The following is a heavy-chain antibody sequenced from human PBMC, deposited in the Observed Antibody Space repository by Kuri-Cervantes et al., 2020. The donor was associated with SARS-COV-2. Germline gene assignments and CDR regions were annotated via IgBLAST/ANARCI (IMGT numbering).Heavy chain of an antibody. D-gene: IGHD4-17*01. CDR3: ARAMGYGDYVISGWFDP. CDR2: FDPEDGET. CDR1: GYTLTELS. V-gene: IGHV1-24*01. Sequence: ASVKVSCKVSGYTLTELSMHWVRQAPGKGLEWMGGFDPEDGETIYAQKFQGRVTMTEDTSTDTAYMELSSLRSEDTAVYYCARAMGYGDYVISGWFDPWGQGTLVTVSS. J-gene: IGHJ5*02.